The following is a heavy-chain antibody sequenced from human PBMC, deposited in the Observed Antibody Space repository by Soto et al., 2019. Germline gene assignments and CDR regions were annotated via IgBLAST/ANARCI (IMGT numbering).Heavy chain of an antibody. Sequence: SETLSLTCTVSGGSISSSNYYWGWLRQPPGKGLEWIGSIYYSGSTYYNPSLESRVTISVDTSKDQFSLKLSSVSAADTAVFYCARARHYLMDVWGQGTTVTVSS. D-gene: IGHD3-10*01. CDR3: ARARHYLMDV. J-gene: IGHJ6*02. CDR2: IYYSGST. V-gene: IGHV4-39*01. CDR1: GGSISSSNYY.